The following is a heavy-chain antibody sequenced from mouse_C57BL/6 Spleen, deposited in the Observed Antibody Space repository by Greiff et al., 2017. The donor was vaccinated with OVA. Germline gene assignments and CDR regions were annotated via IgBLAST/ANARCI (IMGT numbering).Heavy chain of an antibody. CDR2: ISYDGSN. J-gene: IGHJ2*01. CDR3: ARDEGYDYDGRHFDY. D-gene: IGHD2-4*01. Sequence: ESGPGLVKPSQSLSLTCSVTGYSITSGYYWNWIRQFPGNKLEWMGYISYDGSNNYNTSLKNRISITRDTSKNQFFLKLNSVTTEDTATYYCARDEGYDYDGRHFDYWGQGTTLTVSS. V-gene: IGHV3-6*01. CDR1: GYSITSGYY.